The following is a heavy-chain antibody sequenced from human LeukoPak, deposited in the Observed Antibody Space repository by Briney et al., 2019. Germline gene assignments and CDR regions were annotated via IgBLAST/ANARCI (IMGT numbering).Heavy chain of an antibody. CDR1: GFTFSSYA. V-gene: IGHV3-23*01. J-gene: IGHJ4*02. CDR2: ISGSGGST. CDR3: AKDINSVFYFDY. Sequence: GGSLRLSCAASGFTFSSYAMSWVRQAPGKGLEWVSTISGSGGSTYYADSVKGRLTISRDNSKNTLYLQVNSLRAEDTAVYYCAKDINSVFYFDYWGQGTLVTVSS. D-gene: IGHD1-1*01.